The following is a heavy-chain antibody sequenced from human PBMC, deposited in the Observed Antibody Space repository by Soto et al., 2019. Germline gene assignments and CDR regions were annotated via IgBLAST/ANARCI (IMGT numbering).Heavy chain of an antibody. CDR1: GGTFSSYT. CDR3: ARENYIVVVPAATAAYYFDY. D-gene: IGHD2-2*01. V-gene: IGHV1-69*04. J-gene: IGHJ4*02. CDR2: IIPILGIA. Sequence: ASVKVSCKASGGTFSSYTISWVRQAPGQGLEWMGRIIPILGIANYAQKFQGRVTITADKSTSTAYMELSSLRSEDTAVYYCARENYIVVVPAATAAYYFDYWGQGTLVTVSS.